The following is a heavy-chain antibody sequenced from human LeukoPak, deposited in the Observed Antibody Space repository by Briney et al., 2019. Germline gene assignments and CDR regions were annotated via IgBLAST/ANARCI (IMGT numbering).Heavy chain of an antibody. J-gene: IGHJ4*02. CDR1: GFTFSSYG. CDR2: ISGSGGST. Sequence: GGTLRLSCAASGFTFSSYGMSWVRQAPGKGLEWVSAISGSGGSTYYADSVKGRFTISRDNSKNTLYLQMNSLRAEDTAVYYCAKGTLYGSVPLDYWGQETLVTVSS. CDR3: AKGTLYGSVPLDY. D-gene: IGHD3-10*01. V-gene: IGHV3-23*01.